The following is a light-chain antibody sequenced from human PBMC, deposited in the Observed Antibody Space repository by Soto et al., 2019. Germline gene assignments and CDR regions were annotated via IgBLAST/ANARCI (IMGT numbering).Light chain of an antibody. Sequence: VLTQPPSASGSPGQSVTISCTGTSSDVGGYNYVSWYQQHPGKAPKLMIYEVSKRPSGVPDRFSGSKSGNTASLTVSGLQAEDEADYYCSSYAGSNNFGVFGTGTKVTVL. CDR3: SSYAGSNNFGV. V-gene: IGLV2-8*01. CDR2: EVS. CDR1: SSDVGGYNY. J-gene: IGLJ1*01.